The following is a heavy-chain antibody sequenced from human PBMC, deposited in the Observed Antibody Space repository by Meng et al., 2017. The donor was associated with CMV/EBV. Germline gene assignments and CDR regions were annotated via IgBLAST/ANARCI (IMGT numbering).Heavy chain of an antibody. CDR1: GYTFTSYD. V-gene: IGHV1-8*01. Sequence: ASVKVSCKASGYTFTSYDINWLRQATGQGLEWMGWMNPNSGNTGYAQKFQGRVTMTRNTSISTAYMELSSLRSEDTAVYYCARPRMGATYFDYWGQGTLVTVSS. CDR2: MNPNSGNT. CDR3: ARPRMGATYFDY. D-gene: IGHD1-26*01. J-gene: IGHJ4*02.